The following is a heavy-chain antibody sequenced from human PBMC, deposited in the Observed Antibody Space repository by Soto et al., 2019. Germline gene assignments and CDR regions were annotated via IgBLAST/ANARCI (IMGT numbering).Heavy chain of an antibody. CDR1: GYTFTSYA. J-gene: IGHJ6*02. D-gene: IGHD3-22*01. V-gene: IGHV1-3*01. Sequence: ASVKVSCKASGYTFTSYAMHWVRQAPGQRLEWMGWINAGNGNTKYSQKFQGRVTITRDTSASTAYMELSSLRSEDTAVYYCARGASYYYDSSGYYVGHYDYYGMDVWGQGTTVTVSS. CDR3: ARGASYYYDSSGYYVGHYDYYGMDV. CDR2: INAGNGNT.